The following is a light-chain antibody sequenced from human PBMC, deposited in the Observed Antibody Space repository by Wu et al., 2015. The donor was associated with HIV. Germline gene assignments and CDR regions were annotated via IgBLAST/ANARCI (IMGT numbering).Light chain of an antibody. J-gene: IGKJ1*01. CDR3: QQYGGSTWT. Sequence: EIVLTQSPGTLSLSPGERATLSCRASQSLGSSDLAWYQQKPGQAPRLLMYDISSRATGIPDRFRGSGSGTELTLTISRLEPQDFAVYYCQQYGGSTWTFGQGTKVEI. CDR2: DIS. CDR1: QSLGSSD. V-gene: IGKV3-20*01.